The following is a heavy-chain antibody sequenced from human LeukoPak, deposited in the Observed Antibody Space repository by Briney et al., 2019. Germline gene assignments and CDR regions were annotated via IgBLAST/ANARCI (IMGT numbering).Heavy chain of an antibody. CDR3: AREPIADLVVPAARGDY. V-gene: IGHV1-3*01. J-gene: IGHJ4*02. CDR1: GYTFTSYA. Sequence: ASVKVSCKASGYTFTSYAMHWVRQAPGQRLEWMGWINAGNGNTKYSQKFQGRVTITRDTSTSTAYMELRSLRSDDTAVYYCAREPIADLVVPAARGDYWGQGTLVTVSS. CDR2: INAGNGNT. D-gene: IGHD2-2*01.